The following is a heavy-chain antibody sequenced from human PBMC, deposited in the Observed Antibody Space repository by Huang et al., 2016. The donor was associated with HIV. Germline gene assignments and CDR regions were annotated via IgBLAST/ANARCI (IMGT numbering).Heavy chain of an antibody. Sequence: QVQLVQSGAEVRKPGASVKVSCKASGYTFTNYVIHWVRQAPGQKLEWMGWINAGSGKIKYSQKFQGRVTLTRDTTASTAYMELSSLVSEDTAVYYCARDLRLYYMDVWGKGTTITVSS. CDR3: ARDLRLYYMDV. CDR2: INAGSGKI. V-gene: IGHV1-3*01. CDR1: GYTFTNYV. J-gene: IGHJ6*03.